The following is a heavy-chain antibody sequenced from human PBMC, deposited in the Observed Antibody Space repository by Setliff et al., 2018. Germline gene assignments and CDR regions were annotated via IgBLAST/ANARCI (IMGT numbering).Heavy chain of an antibody. J-gene: IGHJ4*02. CDR2: IYTSWST. V-gene: IGHV4-61*09. CDR3: ARGRIAERPEAIDY. D-gene: IGHD6-6*01. Sequence: SETLSLTCTVSDDSISSRHYYWSWIRQPAGKGLEWLGQIYTSWSTNYNPSLKGRATLSIDASKKQFSLKLTSVTAADTAVYYCARGRIAERPEAIDYWGQGTPVTVSS. CDR1: DDSISSRHYY.